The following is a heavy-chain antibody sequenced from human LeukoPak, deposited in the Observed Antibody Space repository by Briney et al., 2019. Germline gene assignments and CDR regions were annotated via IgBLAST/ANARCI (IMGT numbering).Heavy chain of an antibody. CDR3: ARGTYYYDSSGYLNWFDP. V-gene: IGHV1-2*02. J-gene: IGHJ5*02. CDR2: INPNSGGT. D-gene: IGHD3-22*01. CDR1: GYTFTGYY. Sequence: ASVKVSCKASGYTFTGYYMHWVRQAPGQGLEWMGGINPNSGGTNYSKKFQGRVTMTRDTAITTAYMELSRLRSDDTAVYYCARGTYYYDSSGYLNWFDPWGQGTLVTVSS.